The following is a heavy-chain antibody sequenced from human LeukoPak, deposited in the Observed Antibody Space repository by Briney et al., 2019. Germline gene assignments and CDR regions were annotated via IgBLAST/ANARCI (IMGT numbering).Heavy chain of an antibody. J-gene: IGHJ4*02. V-gene: IGHV4-4*07. CDR3: ARFDPPGYSTTGGIDY. CDR2: IYTSGST. Sequence: PSETLSLTCTVSGGSIRSYYWSWIWQPAGKRLEWIGRIYTSGSTNYNPSLKSRVTMSVDTSKNQFSLKLSSVTAADTAVYYCARFDPPGYSTTGGIDYWGQGTLVTVSS. D-gene: IGHD3-22*01. CDR1: GGSIRSYY.